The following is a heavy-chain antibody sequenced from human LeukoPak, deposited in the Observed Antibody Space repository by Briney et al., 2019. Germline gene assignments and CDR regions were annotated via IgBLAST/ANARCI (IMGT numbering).Heavy chain of an antibody. D-gene: IGHD6-6*01. Sequence: GGSLRLSCAASGFTFDDYGMSWVRQAPGKGLEWVSAISGSGGSTYYADSVKGRFTISRDNSKNTLYLQMNSLRAEDTAVYYCAKTPSSSSYYYYYMDVWGKGTTVTVSS. V-gene: IGHV3-23*01. CDR3: AKTPSSSSYYYYYMDV. J-gene: IGHJ6*03. CDR1: GFTFDDYG. CDR2: ISGSGGST.